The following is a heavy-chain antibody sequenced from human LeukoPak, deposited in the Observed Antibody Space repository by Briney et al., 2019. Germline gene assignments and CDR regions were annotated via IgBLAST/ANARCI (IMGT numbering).Heavy chain of an antibody. CDR1: GFTFSTYS. CDR2: IRYDGSNT. Sequence: GGSLRLSCAASGFTFSTYSMNWVRQAPGKGLEWVGFIRYDGSNTYYADSVKGRFTISRDNSKNTLYLQMNSLRAEDTAVYYCAKDARSGYPDYGGQGTLVTVSS. J-gene: IGHJ4*02. D-gene: IGHD3-3*01. V-gene: IGHV3-30*02. CDR3: AKDARSGYPDY.